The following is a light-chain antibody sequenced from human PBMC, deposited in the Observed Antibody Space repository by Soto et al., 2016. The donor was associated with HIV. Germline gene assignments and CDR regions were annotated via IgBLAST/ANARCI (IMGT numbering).Light chain of an antibody. V-gene: IGKV1-27*01. Sequence: DIQMTQSPSSLSASVGDRVTITCRASQGISNYLAWYQQKAGKAPKLLISAASTLESGVPSRFRGSGSGTSFTLRIRSAQPEDSATYFCQQSDTPPYTFGQGTKVQIK. CDR1: QGISNY. CDR3: QQSDTPPYT. CDR2: AAS. J-gene: IGKJ2*01.